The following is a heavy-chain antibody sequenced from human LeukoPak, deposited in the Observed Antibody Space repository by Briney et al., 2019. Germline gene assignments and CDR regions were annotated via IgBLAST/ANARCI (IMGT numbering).Heavy chain of an antibody. CDR1: GGSISSSSHY. CDR2: IYYSGTT. CDR3: ARMVVADTPFDY. D-gene: IGHD2-15*01. J-gene: IGHJ4*02. V-gene: IGHV4-39*01. Sequence: SKTLSLTCTVSGGSISSSSHYWGWIRQPPGKGLEWIGTIYYSGTTYNNPSLKSRVTISVDTSKSQFSLKLSSVTAADTAAYYCARMVVADTPFDYWGQGTLVTVSS.